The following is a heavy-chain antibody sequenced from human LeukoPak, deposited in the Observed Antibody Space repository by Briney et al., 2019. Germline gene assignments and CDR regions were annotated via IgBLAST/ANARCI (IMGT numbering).Heavy chain of an antibody. D-gene: IGHD2-8*01. V-gene: IGHV3-33*01. CDR2: IWYDGSNK. CDR3: ARDCTNGVCYGTDFDY. Sequence: PGRSLRLSCAASGFNFNSFGMHWVRQAPGKGLEWVAVIWYDGSNKYYADSVKGRFTISRDNSKNTLYLQMNSLRAEDTAVYYCARDCTNGVCYGTDFDYWGQGTLVTVSS. CDR1: GFNFNSFG. J-gene: IGHJ4*02.